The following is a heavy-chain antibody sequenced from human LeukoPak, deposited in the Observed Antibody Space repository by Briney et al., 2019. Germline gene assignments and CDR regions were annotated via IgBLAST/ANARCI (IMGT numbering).Heavy chain of an antibody. V-gene: IGHV5-51*01. CDR1: GYSINNYW. CDR3: ARREYCSGGSCYTWFDP. Sequence: GEPLKISCKGSGYSINNYWIGWVRQMPGKGLEWMGIIYPADSDIRYSPSFQGQVTISADKSISTAYLQWSSLKASDTAMYYCARREYCSGGSCYTWFDPWGQGTLVTVSS. CDR2: IYPADSDI. D-gene: IGHD2-15*01. J-gene: IGHJ5*02.